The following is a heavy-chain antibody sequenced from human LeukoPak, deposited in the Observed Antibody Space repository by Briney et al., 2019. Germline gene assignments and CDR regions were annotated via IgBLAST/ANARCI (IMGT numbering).Heavy chain of an antibody. D-gene: IGHD4-17*01. CDR3: ARGYGDRHYGMDV. J-gene: IGHJ6*02. CDR1: GFTLSSYS. V-gene: IGHV3-48*01. CDR2: ISSGSSTI. Sequence: GGSLRLSCVASGFTLSSYSMNWVRQAPGKGLEWVSYISSGSSTIYYADSVKGQFTISRDNAKNSLYLQMNSLKTEDTAVYYCARGYGDRHYGMDVWGQGTTVTVSS.